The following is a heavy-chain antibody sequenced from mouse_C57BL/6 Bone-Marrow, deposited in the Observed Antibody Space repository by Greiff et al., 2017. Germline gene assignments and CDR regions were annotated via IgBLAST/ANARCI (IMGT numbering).Heavy chain of an antibody. CDR3: ARSRGLDFDY. V-gene: IGHV1-4*01. J-gene: IGHJ2*01. CDR1: GYTFTSYT. Sequence: QVQLQQSGAELARPGASVKMSCKASGYTFTSYTMHWVKQRPGQGLEWIGYINPSSGYTKYNQKFKDKATLTADKSSSTAYMQLSSLTSEDSAVYYCARSRGLDFDYWGQGTTLTVSS. CDR2: INPSSGYT.